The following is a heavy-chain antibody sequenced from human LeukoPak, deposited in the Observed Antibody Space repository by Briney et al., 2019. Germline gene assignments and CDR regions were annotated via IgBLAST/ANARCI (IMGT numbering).Heavy chain of an antibody. V-gene: IGHV4-39*07. CDR2: IYYSGST. D-gene: IGHD3-3*01. CDR1: GGSISSSSYH. J-gene: IGHJ5*02. CDR3: ARDPSSYDFWSGYYHPRNWFDP. Sequence: SETLSLTCTVSGGSISSSSYHWGWIRQPPGKGLEWIGSIYYSGSTYYNPSLKSRVTISVDTSKNQFSLKLSSVTAADTAVYYCARDPSSYDFWSGYYHPRNWFDPWGQGTLVTVSS.